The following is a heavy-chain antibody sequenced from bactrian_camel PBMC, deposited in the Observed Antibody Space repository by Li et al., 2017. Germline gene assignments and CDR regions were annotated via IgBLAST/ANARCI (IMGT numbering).Heavy chain of an antibody. D-gene: IGHD2*01. V-gene: IGHV3S1*01. CDR1: GSIGGSTS. CDR2: INTNSGYR. CDR3: AARGPYCYTKLSVRDFTY. J-gene: IGHJ6*01. Sequence: QLVESGGGSVQAGGSLRLSCAASGSIGGSTSMGWFRQAPGKEREGVARINTNSGYRDYPSSVKGRFTISLDNSKNTLYLQMNGLKPEDTAMYYCAARGPYCYTKLSVRDFTYWGQGTQVTVS.